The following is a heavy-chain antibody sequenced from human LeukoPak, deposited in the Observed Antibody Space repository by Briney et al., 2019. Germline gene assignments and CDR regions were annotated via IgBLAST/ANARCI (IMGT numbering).Heavy chain of an antibody. Sequence: PGGSLRLSCAASGFTFSSYSMNWVRQAPGKGLEWVSSISSSSSYIYYADSVKGRFTISRDNAKNSLYLQMNSLRAEDTAVYYCARVWAVAGTEYYFDYWGQGTLVTVSS. CDR3: ARVWAVAGTEYYFDY. D-gene: IGHD6-19*01. V-gene: IGHV3-21*01. CDR1: GFTFSSYS. J-gene: IGHJ4*02. CDR2: ISSSSSYI.